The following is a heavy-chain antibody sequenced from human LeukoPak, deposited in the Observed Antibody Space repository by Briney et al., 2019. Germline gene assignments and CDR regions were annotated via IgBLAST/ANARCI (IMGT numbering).Heavy chain of an antibody. CDR3: ARMYTGSSGYDY. Sequence: SGPALVKPTQTLTLTCTFSGFSLSTGGVCVSWIRQPPGKALEWLARIDWDDDKYYITSLKTRLTISKDTSKNQVVLTMTNMDPVDTATYYCARMYTGSSGYDYWGQGTLVTVAS. J-gene: IGHJ4*02. V-gene: IGHV2-70*11. CDR1: GFSLSTGGVC. CDR2: IDWDDDK. D-gene: IGHD1-26*01.